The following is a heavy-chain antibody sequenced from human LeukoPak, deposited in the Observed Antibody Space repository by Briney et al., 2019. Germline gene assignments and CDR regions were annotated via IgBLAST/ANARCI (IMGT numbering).Heavy chain of an antibody. CDR3: ARGWYDFWSGYYGY. CDR2: INPNSGGT. CDR1: GYTFTGYY. V-gene: IGHV1-2*02. J-gene: IGHJ4*02. D-gene: IGHD3-3*01. Sequence: GASVKVSCKASGYTFTGYYMHWVRQAPGQGLEWMGWINPNSGGTNYAQKFQGRVTMTRDTSISTAYMELSRLGSDDTAVYYCARGWYDFWSGYYGYWGQGTLVTVSS.